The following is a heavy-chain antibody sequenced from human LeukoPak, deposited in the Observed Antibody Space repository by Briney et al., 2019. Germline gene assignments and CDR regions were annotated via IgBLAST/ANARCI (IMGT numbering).Heavy chain of an antibody. D-gene: IGHD3-22*01. CDR2: IYYSGRT. J-gene: IGHJ4*02. CDR1: GGSISSYY. CDR3: ARNYDSSGYWDC. Sequence: ASEPLSLTCTVSGGSISSYYWSWIRQPPGKGLEWIGYIYYSGRTNYNPSLKSRVTISVDTSKNQFSLKLSSVTAAATAVYFCARNYDSSGYWDCWGQGTLVTVSS. V-gene: IGHV4-59*01.